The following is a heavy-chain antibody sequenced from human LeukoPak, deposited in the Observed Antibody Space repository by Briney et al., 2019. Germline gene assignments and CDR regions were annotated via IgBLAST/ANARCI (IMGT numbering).Heavy chain of an antibody. CDR2: IGTAGDT. J-gene: IGHJ4*02. V-gene: IGHV3-13*01. D-gene: IGHD5-18*01. CDR3: ARGRYGPFDY. CDR1: RVTFSSYD. Sequence: GGSLRLSCAASRVTFSSYDMHWGRQAPGKGVEWVSAIGTAGDTYYPGSVKGRFTISRENAKNSLYLQMNSLRAGDTAVYYCARGRYGPFDYWGQGTLVTVSS.